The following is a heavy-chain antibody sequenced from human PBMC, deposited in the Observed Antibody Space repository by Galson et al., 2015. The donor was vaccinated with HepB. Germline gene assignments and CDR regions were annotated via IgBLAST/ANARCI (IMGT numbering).Heavy chain of an antibody. CDR2: IWYDGSNK. D-gene: IGHD6-19*01. CDR1: GFTFSSYG. Sequence: SLRLSCAASGFTFSSYGMHWVRQAPGKGLEWVAVIWYDGSNKYYADSVKGRFTISRDNSKNTLYLQMNSLRAEDTAVYYCARDPKPQRIAVAGTLDPWGQGTLVTVSS. V-gene: IGHV3-33*01. J-gene: IGHJ5*02. CDR3: ARDPKPQRIAVAGTLDP.